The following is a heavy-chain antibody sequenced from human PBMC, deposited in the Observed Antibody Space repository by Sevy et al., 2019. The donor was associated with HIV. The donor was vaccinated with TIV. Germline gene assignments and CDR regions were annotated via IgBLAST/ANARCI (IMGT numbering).Heavy chain of an antibody. CDR1: GYTFPNYA. V-gene: IGHV1-18*01. CDR2: ISTYDGKT. Sequence: ASVKVSCKASGYTFPNYAITWVRQAPGQGLEWMGWISTYDGKTNYAQRFQGRVTMTTDTSTNSAYMEMTSLRSDDTAVYFCARGVGSADPYYHYGLDVWGQGTTVTSP. CDR3: ARGVGSADPYYHYGLDV. J-gene: IGHJ6*02. D-gene: IGHD3-10*01.